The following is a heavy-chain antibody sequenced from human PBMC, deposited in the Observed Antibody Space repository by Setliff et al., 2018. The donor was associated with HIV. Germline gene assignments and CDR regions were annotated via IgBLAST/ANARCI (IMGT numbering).Heavy chain of an antibody. V-gene: IGHV4-4*09. CDR3: ARRIDNSGSFPDKNWFDT. CDR2: IYTSGST. D-gene: IGHD3-10*01. J-gene: IGHJ5*02. CDR1: GDSISNYY. Sequence: SETLSLTCTVSGDSISNYYWSWVRQPPGKGLEWIGYIYTSGSTNYNPSLQSRVTMSIDTSKNQFSLKLTSVTAADTAVYYCARRIDNSGSFPDKNWFDTWGQGSLVTVSS.